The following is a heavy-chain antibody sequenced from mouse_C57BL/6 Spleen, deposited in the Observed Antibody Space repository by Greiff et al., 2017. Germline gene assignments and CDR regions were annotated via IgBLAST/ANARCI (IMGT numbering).Heavy chain of an antibody. CDR3: VRHEGLYDGYFDY. Sequence: EVQVVESGGGLVQPKGSLKLSCAASGFSFNTYAMNWVRQAPGKGLEWVARIRSKSNNYATYYADSVKDRFTISRDDSESMLYLQMNNLKTEDTAMYYCVRHEGLYDGYFDYWGQGTTLTVSS. J-gene: IGHJ2*01. D-gene: IGHD2-3*01. V-gene: IGHV10-1*01. CDR2: IRSKSNNYAT. CDR1: GFSFNTYA.